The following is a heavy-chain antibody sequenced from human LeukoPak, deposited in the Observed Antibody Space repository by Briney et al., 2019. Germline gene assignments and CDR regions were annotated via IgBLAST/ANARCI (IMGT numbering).Heavy chain of an antibody. Sequence: PGRSLRLSCAASGFTFDDYAMHWVRQAPGKGLEWVSGISWNSGSIGYADSVKGRFTISRDNAKNTLYVHMNSLRAEDTAVYYCAILTGTTEVPWGQGTLVTVSS. V-gene: IGHV3-9*01. J-gene: IGHJ5*02. D-gene: IGHD1-7*01. CDR1: GFTFDDYA. CDR2: ISWNSGSI. CDR3: AILTGTTEVP.